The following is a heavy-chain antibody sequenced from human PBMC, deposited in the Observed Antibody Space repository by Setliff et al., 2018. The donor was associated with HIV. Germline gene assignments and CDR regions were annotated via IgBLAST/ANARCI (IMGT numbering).Heavy chain of an antibody. CDR2: IYHDGST. CDR3: ARYYGSGTYHRWFDP. Sequence: PSETLSLTCSVSGYSITNGYYWGWIRQPPGKGLEWVGSIYHDGSTYYNPSLRSRVTISVDTSKNQFSLKLSSVTAADTAVYYCARYYGSGTYHRWFDPWGQGTPVTVPQ. V-gene: IGHV4-38-2*02. J-gene: IGHJ5*02. D-gene: IGHD3-10*01. CDR1: GYSITNGYY.